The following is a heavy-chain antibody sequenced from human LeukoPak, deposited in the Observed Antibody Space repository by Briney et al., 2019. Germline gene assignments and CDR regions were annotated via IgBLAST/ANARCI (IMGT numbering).Heavy chain of an antibody. CDR1: GFTFSSYE. CDR2: ISSSGSTI. V-gene: IGHV3-48*03. D-gene: IGHD6-13*01. J-gene: IGHJ5*02. CDR3: ARASYSSSWIFDP. Sequence: GGSLRLSCAASGFTFSSYEMNWVRQAPGKGLEWVSYISSSGSTIYYADSVKGRFTFSRDNAKNSLYLQMNSLRAEDTAVYYCARASYSSSWIFDPWGQGTLVTVSS.